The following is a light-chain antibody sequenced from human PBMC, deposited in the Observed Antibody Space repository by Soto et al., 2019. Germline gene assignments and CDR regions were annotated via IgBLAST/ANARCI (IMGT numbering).Light chain of an antibody. Sequence: QSALTQPPSASGSPGQSVTISCTGTSSDVGGYNYVSWYQQHPGKAPKLMIYEVSKRPSGVPDRFSGSKSGNTASLTVSGLXXEXEADYYCSSYAGSNNVVFGGGTKLTVL. CDR2: EVS. V-gene: IGLV2-8*01. J-gene: IGLJ2*01. CDR3: SSYAGSNNVV. CDR1: SSDVGGYNY.